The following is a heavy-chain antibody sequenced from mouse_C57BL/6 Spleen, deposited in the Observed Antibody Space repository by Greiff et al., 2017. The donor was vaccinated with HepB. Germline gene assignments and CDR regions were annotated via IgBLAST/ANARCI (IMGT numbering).Heavy chain of an antibody. CDR1: GFTFSDYY. Sequence: DVQLVESGGGLVQPGGSLKLSCAASGFTFSDYYMYWVRQTPEKRLEWVAYISNGGGSTYYPDNVKGRFTISRDNAKNTLYLQMSRLKSEDTAMYYCARPLYYGNSLYYAMDYWGQGTSVTVSS. J-gene: IGHJ4*01. V-gene: IGHV5-12*01. D-gene: IGHD2-1*01. CDR3: ARPLYYGNSLYYAMDY. CDR2: ISNGGGST.